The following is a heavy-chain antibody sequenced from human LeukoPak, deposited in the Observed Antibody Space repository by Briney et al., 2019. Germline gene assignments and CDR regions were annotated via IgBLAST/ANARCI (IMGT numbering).Heavy chain of an antibody. Sequence: GGSLRLSCAASGFTFSSYAMSWVRQAPGKGLEWVAFIRYDGSNKYYADSVKGRFTISRDNSKNTLYLQMNSLRAEDTAVYYCAKGSSSGGANWFDPWGQGTLVTVSS. V-gene: IGHV3-30*02. D-gene: IGHD6-13*01. CDR2: IRYDGSNK. J-gene: IGHJ5*02. CDR3: AKGSSSGGANWFDP. CDR1: GFTFSSYA.